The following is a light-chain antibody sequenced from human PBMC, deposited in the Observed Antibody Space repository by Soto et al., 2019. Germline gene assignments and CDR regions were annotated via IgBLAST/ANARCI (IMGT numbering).Light chain of an antibody. Sequence: EIVLTQSPGTLSLSPGERATLSCRASQIVRSSYLAWYQQKPGQAPRLLIYGASSRATGIPNRFSGSGSGTDFTLTISRLEPEDFAVYYCQQYGNSPQTFGQGTKVDIK. CDR2: GAS. V-gene: IGKV3-20*01. CDR3: QQYGNSPQT. CDR1: QIVRSSY. J-gene: IGKJ1*01.